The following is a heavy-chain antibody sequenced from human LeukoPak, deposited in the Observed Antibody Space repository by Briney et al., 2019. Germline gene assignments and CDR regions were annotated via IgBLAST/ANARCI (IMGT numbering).Heavy chain of an antibody. CDR1: GYTFTSYG. CDR3: ARGRASRRGVNYWFDP. J-gene: IGHJ5*02. CDR2: ISAYNGNT. V-gene: IGHV1-18*01. D-gene: IGHD3-10*01. Sequence: GASVKVSCKASGYTFTSYGISWVRQAPGQGLEWMGWISAYNGNTNYAQKLQGRVTMTRNTSISTAYMELSSLRSEDTAVYYCARGRASRRGVNYWFDPWGQGTLVTVSS.